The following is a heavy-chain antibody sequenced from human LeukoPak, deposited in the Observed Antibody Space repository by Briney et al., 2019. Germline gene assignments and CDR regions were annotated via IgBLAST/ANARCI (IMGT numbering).Heavy chain of an antibody. V-gene: IGHV4-61*09. CDR1: GGSISSGSYY. Sequence: SETLSLTCTVSGGSISSGSYYWSWIRQPAGKGLEWIGHIYTSGSTNYNPSLKTRVTISVDTSKNQFSLKLSSVTAADTAVYYCARSAQWKLPVPLGYWGQGTLVTVSS. CDR3: ARSAQWKLPVPLGY. CDR2: IYTSGST. D-gene: IGHD1-26*01. J-gene: IGHJ4*02.